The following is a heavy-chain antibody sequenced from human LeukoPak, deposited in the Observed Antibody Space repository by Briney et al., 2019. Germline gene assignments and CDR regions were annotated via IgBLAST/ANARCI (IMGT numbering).Heavy chain of an antibody. Sequence: SETLSLTCTVSGGSMIDHYWSWVRQPPGKGLEWVGYMHHSGKANSNPSLKSRVTISVDTSKNQVSLKLSSVSAADTAVYYCARDTHEYGSGSYYDDTFDSWGQGTLVTVSS. D-gene: IGHD3-10*01. CDR2: MHHSGKA. J-gene: IGHJ3*02. CDR3: ARDTHEYGSGSYYDDTFDS. CDR1: GGSMIDHY. V-gene: IGHV4-59*11.